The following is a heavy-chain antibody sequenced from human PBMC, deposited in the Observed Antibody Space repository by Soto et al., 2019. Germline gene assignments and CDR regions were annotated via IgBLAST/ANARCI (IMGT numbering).Heavy chain of an antibody. CDR1: GGTFSSYA. CDR3: AINAREGFYGSGSYNDY. CDR2: IIPIFGTA. J-gene: IGHJ4*02. V-gene: IGHV1-69*01. D-gene: IGHD3-10*01. Sequence: QVQLVQSGAEVKKPGSSVKVSCKASGGTFSSYAISWVRQAPGQGLEWMGGIIPIFGTANYAQKFQGRVTITADESKSTAYMELSSLRSEDTAVYYCAINAREGFYGSGSYNDYWGQGTLVTVSS.